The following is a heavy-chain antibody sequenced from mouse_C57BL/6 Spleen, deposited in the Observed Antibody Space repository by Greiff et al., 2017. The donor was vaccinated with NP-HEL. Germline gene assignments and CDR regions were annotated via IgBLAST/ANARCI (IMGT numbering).Heavy chain of an antibody. CDR3: AKSHHCSSYNYFDY. V-gene: IGHV1-26*01. CDR2: INPNNGGT. Sequence: EVQLQQSGPELVKPGASVKISCKASGYTFTDYYMNWVKQSHGKSLEWIGDINPNNGGTSYNQKFKGKATLTVDKSSSTAYMELRSLTSEDSAVYYCAKSHHCSSYNYFDYWGQGTTLTVSS. D-gene: IGHD1-1*01. CDR1: GYTFTDYY. J-gene: IGHJ2*01.